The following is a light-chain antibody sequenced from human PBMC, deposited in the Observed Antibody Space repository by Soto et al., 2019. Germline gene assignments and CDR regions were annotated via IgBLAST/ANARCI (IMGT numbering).Light chain of an antibody. CDR2: EVV. Sequence: SALTQPPSASGSPGQSVTISCTGTKSDIGVYDFVSWYQHHPGKAPRLIIYEVVQRPSGVPDRFSGSKSGNTASLTVSGLQAADEADYFCKSYAGSSTYVFGSGTRSPS. V-gene: IGLV2-8*01. CDR1: KSDIGVYDF. CDR3: KSYAGSSTYV. J-gene: IGLJ1*01.